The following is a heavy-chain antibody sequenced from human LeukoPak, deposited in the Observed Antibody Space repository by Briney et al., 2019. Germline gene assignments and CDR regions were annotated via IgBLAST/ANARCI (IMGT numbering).Heavy chain of an antibody. CDR3: ARDFAWYYDSSGYYRAFDI. CDR2: IYTSGST. CDR1: GGSISSYY. V-gene: IGHV4-4*07. J-gene: IGHJ3*02. Sequence: PSETLSLTCTVSGGSISSYYWSWIRQPAGKGLEWIGRIYTSGSTNYNPSLKSRVTMSVDTSKNQFSLKLSSVTAADTAVYCCARDFAWYYDSSGYYRAFDIWGQGTMVTVSS. D-gene: IGHD3-22*01.